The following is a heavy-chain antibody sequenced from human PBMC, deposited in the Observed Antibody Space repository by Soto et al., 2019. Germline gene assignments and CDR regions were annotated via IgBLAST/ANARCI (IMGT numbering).Heavy chain of an antibody. D-gene: IGHD6-19*01. V-gene: IGHV1-8*01. CDR2: MNPNSGNT. CDR1: GYTFTSYD. CDR3: ARARPKGGWYVYPIYYYYGMDV. Sequence: QVQLVQSGAEVKKPGASVKVSCKASGYTFTSYDINWVRQATGQGLEWMGWMNPNSGNTGYAQKFQGRVTMTRNTSISTAYMELSSLRSEDTAVYYCARARPKGGWYVYPIYYYYGMDVWGQGTKVTVSS. J-gene: IGHJ6*02.